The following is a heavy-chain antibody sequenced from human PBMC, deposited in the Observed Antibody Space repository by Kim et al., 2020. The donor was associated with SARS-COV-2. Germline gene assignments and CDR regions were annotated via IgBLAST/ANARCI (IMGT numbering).Heavy chain of an antibody. J-gene: IGHJ4*02. D-gene: IGHD6-13*01. CDR2: ISWNSGSI. CDR3: AKDAAAGTDGYFDY. Sequence: GGSLRLSCAASGFTFDDYAMHWVRQAPGKGLEWVSGISWNSGSIGYADSVKGRFTISRDNAKNSLYLQMNSLRAEDTDLYYCAKDAAAGTDGYFDYWGQGTLVTVSS. CDR1: GFTFDDYA. V-gene: IGHV3-9*01.